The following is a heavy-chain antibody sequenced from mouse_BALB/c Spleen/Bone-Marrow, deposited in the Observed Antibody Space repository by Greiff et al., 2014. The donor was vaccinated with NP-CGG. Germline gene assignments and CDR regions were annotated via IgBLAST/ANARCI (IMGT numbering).Heavy chain of an antibody. CDR1: GYTFTSYT. J-gene: IGHJ3*01. CDR2: INPSSGYT. D-gene: IGHD4-1*01. Sequence: QVQLQQSGAELARPGASVKMSCKASGYTFTSYTMHWVKQRPGQGLEWIGYINPSSGYTNYNQKFKDKATLTADKSSSTAYMQLSSLTAEDSAVYYCALANWDIGGPFAYWGQGTLVTVSA. V-gene: IGHV1-4*01. CDR3: ALANWDIGGPFAY.